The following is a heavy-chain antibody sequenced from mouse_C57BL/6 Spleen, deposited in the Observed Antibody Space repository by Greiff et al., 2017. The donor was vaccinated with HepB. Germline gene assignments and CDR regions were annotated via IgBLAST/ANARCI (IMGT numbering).Heavy chain of an antibody. V-gene: IGHV3-6*01. CDR3: ARYYGHFDY. J-gene: IGHJ2*01. Sequence: ESGPGLVKPSQSLSLTCSVTGYSITSGYYWNWIRQFPGNKLEWMGYISYDGSNNYNPSLKNRISITRDTSKNQFFLKLNSVTTEDTATYYCARYYGHFDYWGQGTTLTVSS. CDR2: ISYDGSN. CDR1: GYSITSGYY. D-gene: IGHD1-1*01.